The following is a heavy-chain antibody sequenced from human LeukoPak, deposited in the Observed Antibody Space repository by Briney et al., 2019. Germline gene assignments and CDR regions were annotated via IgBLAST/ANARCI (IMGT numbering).Heavy chain of an antibody. CDR1: GFTFSSYG. CDR2: IWYDGSNK. J-gene: IGHJ2*01. V-gene: IGHV3-33*01. CDR3: ARRGYCSGGSCYRDIWYLDL. Sequence: PGRSLRLSCAASGFTFSSYGMHWVRQAPGKGLEWVAVIWYDGSNKYYADSVKGRFTISRDNSKNTLYLQMNSLRAEDTAVYYCARRGYCSGGSCYRDIWYLDLWGRGTLVTVSS. D-gene: IGHD2-15*01.